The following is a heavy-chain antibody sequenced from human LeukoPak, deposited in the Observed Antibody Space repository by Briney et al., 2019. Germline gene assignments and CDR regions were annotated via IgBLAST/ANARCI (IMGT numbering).Heavy chain of an antibody. CDR3: AKDLPPANTKWRDHFDY. CDR2: IYYSGST. CDR1: GGSISNYY. V-gene: IGHV4-59*01. D-gene: IGHD1/OR15-1a*01. J-gene: IGHJ4*02. Sequence: SETLSLTCTVSGGSISNYYWSWIRQPPGKGLEWIGYIYYSGSTNYNPSLKSRVTISVDTSKNQFSLKLSSVTAADTAVYYCAKDLPPANTKWRDHFDYWGQGTLVTVSS.